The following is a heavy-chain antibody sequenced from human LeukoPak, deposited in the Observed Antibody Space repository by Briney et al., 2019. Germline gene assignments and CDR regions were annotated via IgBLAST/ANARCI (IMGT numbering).Heavy chain of an antibody. J-gene: IGHJ4*02. V-gene: IGHV3-23*01. D-gene: IGHD3-22*01. CDR3: AKDPYDSSGYYRDY. Sequence: GRSLRLSCAASGLTFSSYGMHWVRQAPGKGLEWVSAISGSGGSTYYADSVKGRFTISRDNSKNTLYLQMNSLRAEDTAVYYCAKDPYDSSGYYRDYWGQGTLVTVSS. CDR1: GLTFSSYG. CDR2: ISGSGGST.